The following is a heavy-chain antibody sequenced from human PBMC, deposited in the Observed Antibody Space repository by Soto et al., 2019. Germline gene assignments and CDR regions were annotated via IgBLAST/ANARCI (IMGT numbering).Heavy chain of an antibody. V-gene: IGHV1-18*04. CDR3: ARDLGEVAGSDY. D-gene: IGHD3-3*01. J-gene: IGHJ4*02. CDR2: ISPYNGNT. Sequence: QVHLVQSGAEVKKPGASVKVSCKASGYRFTTYGISWVRQAPRQGLEWMGWISPYNGNTNYTQNLQGRVTMTTDSSTNTAYMDLRNLRSDDTAVYYCARDLGEVAGSDYWGQGTLVTVSS. CDR1: GYRFTTYG.